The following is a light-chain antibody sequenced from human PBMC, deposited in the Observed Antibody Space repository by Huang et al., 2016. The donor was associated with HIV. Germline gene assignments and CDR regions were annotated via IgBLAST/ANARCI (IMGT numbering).Light chain of an antibody. Sequence: EIVMTQSPDTLSVSPGERATLSCRASQSVRDKLAWYQQEPGQAPRLLRHATSTRAAGVPARFSGSGAGTEFTLTISSLQSEDCGVYYCQQYESWPPLTFGGGTKVEIK. V-gene: IGKV3-15*01. CDR1: QSVRDK. J-gene: IGKJ4*01. CDR2: ATS. CDR3: QQYESWPPLT.